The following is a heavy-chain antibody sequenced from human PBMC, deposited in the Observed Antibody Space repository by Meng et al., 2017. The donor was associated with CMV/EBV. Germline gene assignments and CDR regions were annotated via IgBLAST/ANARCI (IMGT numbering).Heavy chain of an antibody. V-gene: IGHV3-30*02. CDR1: GFTFSSYC. CDR2: IRYDGSNK. Sequence: GESLKISCAASGFTFSSYCMHWVRQAPGKGLEWVAFIRYDGSNKYYADSVKGRFTISRDNSKNTLYLQMNSLRAEDTAVYYCAKQLVYYYYGMNVWGQGTTVTVSS. J-gene: IGHJ6*02. D-gene: IGHD6-13*01. CDR3: AKQLVYYYYGMNV.